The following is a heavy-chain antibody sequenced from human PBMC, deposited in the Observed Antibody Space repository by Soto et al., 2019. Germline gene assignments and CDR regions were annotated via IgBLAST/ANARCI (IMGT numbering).Heavy chain of an antibody. V-gene: IGHV3-30*18. CDR2: ISYDGSNK. J-gene: IGHJ6*02. CDR3: AKDLHSSASYYYYYGMDV. Sequence: GGSLRLSCAASGFTFSSYGMHWVRQAPGKGLEWVAVISYDGSNKYYADSVKGRFTISRDNSKNTLYLQMNSLRAEDTAVYYCAKDLHSSASYYYYYGMDVWGQGTTVTVSS. D-gene: IGHD6-25*01. CDR1: GFTFSSYG.